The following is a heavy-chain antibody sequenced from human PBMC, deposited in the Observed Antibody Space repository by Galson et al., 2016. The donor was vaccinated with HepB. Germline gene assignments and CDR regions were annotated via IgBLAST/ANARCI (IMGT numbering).Heavy chain of an antibody. D-gene: IGHD2-15*01. CDR1: GFTFNNYA. CDR3: ARSYCSGGDCYGEHYYGMDV. Sequence: SLRLSCAASGFTFNNYAMHWVRQAPGKGLEWVAVIWFDGSYKYYADSVKGRFTISRDNSKNMLYLQMNSLRAEDTAVYYCARSYCSGGDCYGEHYYGMDVWGQGTTVTVSS. CDR2: IWFDGSYK. J-gene: IGHJ6*02. V-gene: IGHV3-33*01.